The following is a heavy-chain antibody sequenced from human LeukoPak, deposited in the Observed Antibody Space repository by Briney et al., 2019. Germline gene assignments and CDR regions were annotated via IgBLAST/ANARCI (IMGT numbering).Heavy chain of an antibody. Sequence: SETLSLTCTVSGGSIIIYYWSWIRQPPGKGLEWIGYIYYSGSTNYNPSLKSRVTISVDTSKNQFSLKLSSVTAADTAVYYCAREGSGSSYPFDPWGQGTLVTVSS. D-gene: IGHD6-19*01. CDR3: AREGSGSSYPFDP. CDR2: IYYSGST. V-gene: IGHV4-59*01. J-gene: IGHJ5*02. CDR1: GGSIIIYY.